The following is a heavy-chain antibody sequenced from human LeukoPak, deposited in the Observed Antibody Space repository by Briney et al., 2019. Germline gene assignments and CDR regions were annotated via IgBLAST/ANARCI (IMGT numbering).Heavy chain of an antibody. V-gene: IGHV3-9*01. J-gene: IGHJ4*02. CDR2: ISWNSGSI. Sequence: GRSLRLSCAASGFTFDDYAMHWVRQAPGKGLEWVSGISWNSGSIGYADSVKGRFTISRDNAKNSLYLQMNSLRAEDTALYYCAKVYRKGYYFDYWGQGTLVTVSS. D-gene: IGHD1-14*01. CDR1: GFTFDDYA. CDR3: AKVYRKGYYFDY.